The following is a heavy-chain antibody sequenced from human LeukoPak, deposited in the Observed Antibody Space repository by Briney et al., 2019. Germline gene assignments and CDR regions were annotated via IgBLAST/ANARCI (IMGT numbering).Heavy chain of an antibody. CDR3: ATSHEDELKIFDY. J-gene: IGHJ4*02. CDR1: GYLLTNYW. CDR2: IDPSDSDN. D-gene: IGHD1-7*01. Sequence: GESLKISCQGSGYLLTNYWIAWGRQLPGKGQEWMGIIDPSDSDNKYSPSFQGQFTISADKSTNTVYLQWSSLQASDTAMYYCATSHEDELKIFDYWGQGTLVTVAS. V-gene: IGHV5-51*01.